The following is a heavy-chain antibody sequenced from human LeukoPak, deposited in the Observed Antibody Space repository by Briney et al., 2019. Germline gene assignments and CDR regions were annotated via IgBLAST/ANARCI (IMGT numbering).Heavy chain of an antibody. CDR2: IYSDGST. V-gene: IGHV3-53*01. D-gene: IGHD1-14*01. CDR3: ARRAGIYSHPYDY. CDR1: GFTFSSYS. Sequence: GGSLRLSCAASGFTFSSYSMNWVRQAPGKELEWVSFIYSDGSTYYADSVRGRFTISRDNSKNTLFLQMNSLRAEDTAVYYCARRAGIYSHPYDYWGQGTLVTVSS. J-gene: IGHJ4*02.